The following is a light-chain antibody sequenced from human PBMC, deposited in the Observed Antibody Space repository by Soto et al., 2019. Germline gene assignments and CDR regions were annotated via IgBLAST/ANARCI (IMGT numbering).Light chain of an antibody. Sequence: QAASVSGSPGQSITISCTGTSSDVGGYNYVSWYQQHPGKAPKLIIYEVRNRPSGVSSRFSGSKSGNTASLTISGLQAEDEADYYCSSYTSSSTLFGGGTKVTVL. CDR2: EVR. V-gene: IGLV2-14*01. J-gene: IGLJ2*01. CDR3: SSYTSSSTL. CDR1: SSDVGGYNY.